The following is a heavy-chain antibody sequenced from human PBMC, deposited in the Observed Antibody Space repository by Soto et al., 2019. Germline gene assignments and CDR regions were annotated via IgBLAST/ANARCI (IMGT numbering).Heavy chain of an antibody. J-gene: IGHJ4*02. V-gene: IGHV1-8*01. CDR3: AKEGLPMVF. D-gene: IGHD2-8*01. Sequence: ASVKVSCKASGYTFTSYDINWVRQAPGQGREWMGWMNPNSGNTGYAQKFQGRVTMTRNTSISPAYMELSTLRSEDTAVYYCAKEGLPMVFWGKGTPVTVSS. CDR1: GYTFTSYD. CDR2: MNPNSGNT.